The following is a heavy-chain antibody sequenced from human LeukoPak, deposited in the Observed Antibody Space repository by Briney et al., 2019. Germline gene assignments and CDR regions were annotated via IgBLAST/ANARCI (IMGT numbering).Heavy chain of an antibody. CDR2: IYYSGST. V-gene: IGHV4-59*01. J-gene: IGHJ6*03. CDR3: GRVRFGDPGYMDV. D-gene: IGHD3-10*01. CDR1: GGSISSYY. Sequence: SETLSLTCTVSGGSISSYYWSWIRQPPGKGLEWIGYIYYSGSTNYNPSLKSRVTISVDTSKNQFSLKLSSVTAADTAVYYCGRVRFGDPGYMDVWGKGTTVTVSS.